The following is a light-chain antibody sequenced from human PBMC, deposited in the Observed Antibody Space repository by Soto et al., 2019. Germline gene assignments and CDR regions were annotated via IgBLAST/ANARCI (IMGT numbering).Light chain of an antibody. CDR1: QSINNL. CDR3: QQYDSYPLT. Sequence: DVHMTQSPSTQPLSXGHKVYIICXASQSINNLLAWYQRKPGKAPKFLIYDVSTLESGVPSRFSGSGSGTEFTLTISSLQPEDFATYYCQQYDSYPLTFGGGTKVDIK. V-gene: IGKV1-5*02. J-gene: IGKJ4*01. CDR2: DVS.